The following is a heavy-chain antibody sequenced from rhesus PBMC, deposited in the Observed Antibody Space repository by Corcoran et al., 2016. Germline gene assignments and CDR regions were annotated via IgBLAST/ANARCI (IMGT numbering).Heavy chain of an antibody. CDR3: AGPYSSGWSFFDY. CDR2: IYGSGSST. D-gene: IGHD6S26*01. Sequence: QLQLQESGPGLVKPSETLSVTCAVSGGSISSSYWSWIRQAPGKGLEWIGYIYGSGSSTNYNPSLNSRVTLSVDPSKNQLSLKLSSVTAADTAVYYCAGPYSSGWSFFDYWGQGVLVTVSS. V-gene: IGHV4-169*01. CDR1: GGSISSSY. J-gene: IGHJ4*01.